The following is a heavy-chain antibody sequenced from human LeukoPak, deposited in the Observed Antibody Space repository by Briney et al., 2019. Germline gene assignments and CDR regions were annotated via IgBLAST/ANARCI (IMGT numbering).Heavy chain of an antibody. V-gene: IGHV4-39*07. J-gene: IGHJ4*02. Sequence: SETLSLTCTVSGGPISSSSYYWGWIRQPPGKGLEWIGSIYYSGSTYYNPSLKSRVTISVDTSKNQFSLKLSSVTAADTAVYYCARGGQWLVRYDYWGQGTLVTVSS. D-gene: IGHD6-19*01. CDR1: GGPISSSSYY. CDR2: IYYSGST. CDR3: ARGGQWLVRYDY.